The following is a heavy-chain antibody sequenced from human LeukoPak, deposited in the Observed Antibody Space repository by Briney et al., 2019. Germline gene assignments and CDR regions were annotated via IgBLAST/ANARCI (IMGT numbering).Heavy chain of an antibody. CDR3: ARDPHVGAFDI. J-gene: IGHJ3*02. CDR1: GGSISSHY. Sequence: SETLSLTCTVSGGSISSHYWSWIRQPPGKGLEWIGYIYYSGSTNYNPSLKSRVTISVDTSKNQFSLKLSSVTAADTAVYYCARDPHVGAFDIWGQGTMVTVSS. CDR2: IYYSGST. V-gene: IGHV4-59*11.